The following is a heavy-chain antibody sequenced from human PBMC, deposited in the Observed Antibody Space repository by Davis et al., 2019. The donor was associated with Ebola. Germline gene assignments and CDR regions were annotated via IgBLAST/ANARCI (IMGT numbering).Heavy chain of an antibody. CDR2: ISGSGGST. Sequence: PGGSLRLSCAASGFTFSSYAMSWVRQAPGKGLEWVSAISGSGGSTYYADSVKGRFTISRDNSKNTLYLQMNSLRAEDTAVYYCATNRITIFGVGFDWFDPWGQGTLVTVSS. V-gene: IGHV3-23*01. J-gene: IGHJ5*02. D-gene: IGHD3-3*01. CDR3: ATNRITIFGVGFDWFDP. CDR1: GFTFSSYA.